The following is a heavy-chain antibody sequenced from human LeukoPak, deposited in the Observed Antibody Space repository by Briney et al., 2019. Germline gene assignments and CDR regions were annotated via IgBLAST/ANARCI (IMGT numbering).Heavy chain of an antibody. V-gene: IGHV3-23*01. J-gene: IGHJ1*01. CDR2: ISGSGGGK. D-gene: IGHD2/OR15-2a*01. CDR3: AKSALSSGPEN. CDR1: GFTFRTYA. Sequence: GGSVTLSCVASGFTFRTYAMSWVRQAPGRGLEWVSTISGSGGGKYNADYVKGRFTISRDNSKNTLFPQMNSLGAEDTAVYYCAKSALSSGPENWGQGTVETVSS.